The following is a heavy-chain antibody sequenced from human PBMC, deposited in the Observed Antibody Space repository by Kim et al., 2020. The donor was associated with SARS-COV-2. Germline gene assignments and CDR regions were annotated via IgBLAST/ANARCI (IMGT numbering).Heavy chain of an antibody. Sequence: GGSLRLSCVASGFNFSTFDMSWVRQAPGKGLKWVSFIRAPGDNIYYADSVRGRFTVSRDSATNTLYVQMNDLRVDDTAVYYCVKGAWLDYWGPGTLVTVSS. CDR3: VKGAWLDY. V-gene: IGHV3-23*01. D-gene: IGHD5-12*01. CDR1: GFNFSTFD. CDR2: IRAPGDNI. J-gene: IGHJ4*02.